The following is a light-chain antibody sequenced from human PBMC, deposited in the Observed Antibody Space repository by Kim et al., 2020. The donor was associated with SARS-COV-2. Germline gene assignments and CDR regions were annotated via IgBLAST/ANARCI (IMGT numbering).Light chain of an antibody. Sequence: EIVMTQPPATLSVSPGERATLSCRASQSVSSNLAWYQQKPGQAPRLLIYGASTRATGIPARFSGSGSGTEFTLTISSLQSEDFAVYYCQHYNNWPPYTFGQGTKLEI. CDR2: GAS. CDR1: QSVSSN. J-gene: IGKJ2*01. V-gene: IGKV3-15*01. CDR3: QHYNNWPPYT.